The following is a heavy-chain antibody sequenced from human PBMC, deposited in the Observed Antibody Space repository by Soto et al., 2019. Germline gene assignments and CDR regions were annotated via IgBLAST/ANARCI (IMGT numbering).Heavy chain of an antibody. Sequence: LSLTCTVSGGSISSYYWSWIRQPPGKGLEWIGYIYYSGSTNYNPSLKSRVTISVDTSKNQFSLKLSSVTAADTAVYYCARDRLAARPNYYYYGMDVWGQGTTVTVSS. CDR1: GGSISSYY. D-gene: IGHD6-6*01. V-gene: IGHV4-59*01. CDR3: ARDRLAARPNYYYYGMDV. CDR2: IYYSGST. J-gene: IGHJ6*02.